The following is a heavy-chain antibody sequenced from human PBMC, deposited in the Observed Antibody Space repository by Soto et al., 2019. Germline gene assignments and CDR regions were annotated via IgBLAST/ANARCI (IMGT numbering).Heavy chain of an antibody. D-gene: IGHD2-8*01. Sequence: SETLSLACTVSGGSISGGVHSWSWIRQPPGKGLEWIGHSFDSGSTYYNPSLKSRLTISVDTSKNQFSLRLSSVTAADTAVYYCAREILPLTNDWYFDLWGRGTLVTVSS. CDR2: SFDSGST. V-gene: IGHV4-30-4*01. J-gene: IGHJ2*01. CDR1: GGSISGGVHS. CDR3: AREILPLTNDWYFDL.